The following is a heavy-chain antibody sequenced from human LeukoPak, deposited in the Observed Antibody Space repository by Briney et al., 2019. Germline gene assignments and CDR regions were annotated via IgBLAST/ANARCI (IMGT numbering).Heavy chain of an antibody. CDR2: ISYDGSNK. J-gene: IGHJ4*02. CDR1: GFTFSSYA. Sequence: GSLRLSCAASGFTFSSYAIHWVRQAPGKGLEWVAVISYDGSNKYYADSVKGRFTISRDNSKNTLYLQMNSLRAEDTAVYYCAREGWIQLWLGYFDYWGQGTLVTVSS. CDR3: AREGWIQLWLGYFDY. V-gene: IGHV3-30*04. D-gene: IGHD5-18*01.